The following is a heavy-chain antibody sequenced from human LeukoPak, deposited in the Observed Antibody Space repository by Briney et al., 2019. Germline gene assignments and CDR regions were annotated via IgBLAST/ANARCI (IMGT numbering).Heavy chain of an antibody. D-gene: IGHD4-23*01. V-gene: IGHV3-23*01. CDR2: ISGSGGGT. Sequence: GGSLRLSCAASKFTFSSYAMSWVRQAPGKGLEWVSGISGSGGGTYYADSVKGRFTISRDNSKNTLYLQMNSLRAEDTAVYYCAKDPTTVVTPYYFDYWGQGTLVTVSS. J-gene: IGHJ4*02. CDR3: AKDPTTVVTPYYFDY. CDR1: KFTFSSYA.